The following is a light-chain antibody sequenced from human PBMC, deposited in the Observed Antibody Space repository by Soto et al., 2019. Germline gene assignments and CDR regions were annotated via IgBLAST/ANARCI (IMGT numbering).Light chain of an antibody. CDR2: EVS. V-gene: IGLV2-14*01. CDR3: SSYGGSNTYV. Sequence: QSALTQPASVSGSPGQSITISCTGTSRDVGGYNYVSWYQHHPGKAPKLMIYEVSNRPSGISNRFSGSKSGNTASLTISGLQAEDEGDYYCSSYGGSNTYVCGTGTKLTVL. CDR1: SRDVGGYNY. J-gene: IGLJ1*01.